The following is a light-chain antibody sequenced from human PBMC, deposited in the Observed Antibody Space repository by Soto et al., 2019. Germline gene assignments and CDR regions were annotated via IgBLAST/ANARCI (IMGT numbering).Light chain of an antibody. V-gene: IGLV1-44*01. CDR3: AAWDDSLDEYV. J-gene: IGLJ1*01. Sequence: QSVLTQPPSASGTPGQRVTISCSGSASNIGSKSVNWYQQFPGTAPKLLIYSSIYRPSGVPARMSASKSGTSASLAISGLQSEDEADYYCAAWDDSLDEYVFGTGKKVTVL. CDR2: SSI. CDR1: ASNIGSKS.